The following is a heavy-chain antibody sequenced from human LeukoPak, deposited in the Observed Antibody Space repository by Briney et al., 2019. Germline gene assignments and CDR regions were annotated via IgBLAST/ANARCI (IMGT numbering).Heavy chain of an antibody. J-gene: IGHJ4*02. CDR1: GFTFSSYS. V-gene: IGHV3-21*01. D-gene: IGHD3-3*01. CDR2: ISSSSSHI. Sequence: GGSLRLSCAASGFTFSSYSMNWVRQAPGKGLEWVSSISSSSSHIYYADSVKGRFTISRDNAKNSLYLQMNSLRAEDTAVYYCARDHYDFWSGYSYYFDYWGQGTLVTVSS. CDR3: ARDHYDFWSGYSYYFDY.